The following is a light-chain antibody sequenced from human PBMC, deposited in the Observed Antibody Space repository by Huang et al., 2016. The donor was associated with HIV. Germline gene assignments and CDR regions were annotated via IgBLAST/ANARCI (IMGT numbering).Light chain of an antibody. V-gene: IGKV1-39*01. CDR3: QQSYSTPYT. J-gene: IGKJ2*01. Sequence: DIQMTQSPSSLSASVGDTVTISCRASQAIMSYVSWYQQRQGRAPRLLITAGSRLQGGVASRFSGTGSGTEFTLTITSLQPEDFATYHCQQSYSTPYTFGQGTKLEIK. CDR2: AGS. CDR1: QAIMSY.